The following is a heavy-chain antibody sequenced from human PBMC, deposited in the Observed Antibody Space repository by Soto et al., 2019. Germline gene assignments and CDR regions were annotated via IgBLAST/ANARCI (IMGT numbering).Heavy chain of an antibody. D-gene: IGHD3-9*01. J-gene: IGHJ4*02. Sequence: ASVKVSCKASGYTFTSYGISWVRQAPGQGLEWMGWISAYNGNTNYAQKLQGRVTMTTDTSTSTAYMELRSLRSDDTAVYYCAASLDILTGTYCFDYWGPGTLVTVSS. CDR1: GYTFTSYG. CDR3: AASLDILTGTYCFDY. CDR2: ISAYNGNT. V-gene: IGHV1-18*04.